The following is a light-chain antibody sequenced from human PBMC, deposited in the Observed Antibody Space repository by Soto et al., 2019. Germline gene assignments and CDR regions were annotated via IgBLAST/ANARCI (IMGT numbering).Light chain of an antibody. CDR2: GNG. V-gene: IGLV1-40*01. CDR3: QSYDKSLTAQV. CDR1: SSSIGAGYV. J-gene: IGLJ1*01. Sequence: QSVLTQPPSVSGAHGQRVTISCSGTSSSIGAGYVVHSYHQLPGTAPKLVVSGNGNRPSGVPDRLSASKSGTSASLAITGLQAEDEGDYYCQSYDKSLTAQVFGTGTNLTVL.